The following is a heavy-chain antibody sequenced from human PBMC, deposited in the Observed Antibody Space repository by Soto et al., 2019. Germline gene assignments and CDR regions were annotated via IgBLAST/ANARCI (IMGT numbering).Heavy chain of an antibody. Sequence: QITLKESGPTLLKPTQILTLTCTFSGFSLSTRGVGVGWIRQPPGKALEWLALVYWNDDIWYSPSLKSRLTITKDSSKNQVVLTMTIMDAVDTATYCWAHRPDGYKYYFNYWGQGTLVTGSS. D-gene: IGHD5-12*01. CDR2: VYWNDDI. CDR1: GFSLSTRGVG. CDR3: AHRPDGYKYYFNY. V-gene: IGHV2-5*01. J-gene: IGHJ4*02.